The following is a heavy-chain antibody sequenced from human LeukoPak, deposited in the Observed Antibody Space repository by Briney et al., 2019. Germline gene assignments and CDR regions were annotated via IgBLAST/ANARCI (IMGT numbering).Heavy chain of an antibody. V-gene: IGHV1-2*02. Sequence: ASVKVSCKASGYTFTGYYMHWVRQAPGQGLEWMGWINPNSGGTNYAQKFQGRVTMTRDTSISTAYMELSRLRSDDTAVYYCARGPVIAAGGPTDYWGQGTLVTVSS. CDR3: ARGPVIAAGGPTDY. D-gene: IGHD6-13*01. CDR1: GYTFTGYY. J-gene: IGHJ4*02. CDR2: INPNSGGT.